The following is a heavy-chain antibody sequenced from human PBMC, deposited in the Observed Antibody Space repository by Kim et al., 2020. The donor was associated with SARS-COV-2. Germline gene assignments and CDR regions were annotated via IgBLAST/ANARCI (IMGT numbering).Heavy chain of an antibody. Sequence: YYADSVQGRSTISRDNAKHSLYLQMNSLRAEDTAVYYCARGYSSSWALDYWGQGTLVTVSS. CDR3: ARGYSSSWALDY. D-gene: IGHD6-13*01. V-gene: IGHV3-11*04. J-gene: IGHJ4*02.